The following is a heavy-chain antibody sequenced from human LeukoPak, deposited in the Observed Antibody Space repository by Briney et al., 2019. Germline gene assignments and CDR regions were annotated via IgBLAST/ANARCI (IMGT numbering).Heavy chain of an antibody. V-gene: IGHV1-18*04. CDR3: ARGSSPYCRAGNCYIDY. CDR2: ISTYNDNT. D-gene: IGHD2-15*01. J-gene: IGHJ4*02. CDR1: GYTFTSYG. Sequence: ASVKVSCKASGYTFTSYGISWVRQVPGQGLEWMGWISTYNDNTYSAQKFQGRVTMTTDTSTSTAYMEVRSLRSDDTAVYYCARGSSPYCRAGNCYIDYWGQGTLVTVSS.